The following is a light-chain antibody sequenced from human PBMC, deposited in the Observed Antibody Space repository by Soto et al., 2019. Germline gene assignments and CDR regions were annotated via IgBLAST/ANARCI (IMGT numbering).Light chain of an antibody. J-gene: IGKJ4*01. CDR3: QQYGSSPHT. CDR2: GAS. Sequence: EIVLTQSPGTLSLSPGEGDTLSCRASQSVSNNYLAWYQQKPGQAPRLLIYGASSRATGIPDRFSGSGSGTDFTLTINRLEPEDFAVYFCQQYGSSPHTFGGGTKVEIK. V-gene: IGKV3-20*01. CDR1: QSVSNNY.